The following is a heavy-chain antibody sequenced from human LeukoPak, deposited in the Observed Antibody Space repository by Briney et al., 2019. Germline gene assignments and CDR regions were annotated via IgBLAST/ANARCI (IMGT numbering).Heavy chain of an antibody. D-gene: IGHD6-19*01. CDR2: ISGSGGST. CDR1: GFAFSSYW. CDR3: AKHGGWYGLPDNFVY. V-gene: IGHV3-23*01. J-gene: IGHJ4*02. Sequence: PGGSLSLSCAASGFAFSSYWMHWVRQAPGKGLEWVSAISGSGGSTYYAASVKGRITIYKDNSKNTLYLQMNSLRAEDTAVYFCAKHGGWYGLPDNFVYWGQGTLVTVSS.